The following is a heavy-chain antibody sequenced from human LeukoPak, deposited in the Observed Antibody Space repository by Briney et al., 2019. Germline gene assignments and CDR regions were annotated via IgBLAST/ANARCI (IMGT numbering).Heavy chain of an antibody. CDR2: TSSSSSYI. V-gene: IGHV3-21*01. J-gene: IGHJ4*02. CDR1: GFTFSSYS. CDR3: ARVAGSLAARTYFDY. Sequence: PGGSLRLSCAASGFTFSSYSMNWVRQAPGKGLEWVSSTSSSSSYIYYADSVKGRFTISRDNAKNSLYLQMNSLRAEDTAVYYCARVAGSLAARTYFDYWGQGTLVTVSS. D-gene: IGHD6-6*01.